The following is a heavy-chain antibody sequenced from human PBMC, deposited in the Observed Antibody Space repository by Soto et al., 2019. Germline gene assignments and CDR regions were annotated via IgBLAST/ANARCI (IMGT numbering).Heavy chain of an antibody. CDR3: ARDPLETWIFDP. CDR1: GFTFSSYS. Sequence: PGGSLRLSCAASGFTFSSYSMNWVRQAPGKGLEWVSSISSSSSYIYYADSVKGRFTISRDNAKNSLYLQMNSLRAEDTAVYYCARDPLETWIFDPWGQGTLVTVSS. CDR2: ISSSSSYI. J-gene: IGHJ5*02. D-gene: IGHD5-12*01. V-gene: IGHV3-21*01.